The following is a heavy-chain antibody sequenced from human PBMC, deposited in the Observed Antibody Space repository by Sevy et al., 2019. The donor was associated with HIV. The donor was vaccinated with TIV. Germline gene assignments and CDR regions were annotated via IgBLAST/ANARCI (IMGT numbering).Heavy chain of an antibody. J-gene: IGHJ6*02. D-gene: IGHD2-2*02. CDR1: GFTFDDYA. CDR3: AKDIGYCSSTSCYTDGGYYYGMDV. CDR2: ISWNSGSI. Sequence: GGSLRLSCAASGFTFDDYAMHWVRQAPGKGLEWVSGISWNSGSIGYADSVKGRFTISRDNAKNSMYLQMNSLRAEDTALYYLAKDIGYCSSTSCYTDGGYYYGMDVWGQGTTVTVSS. V-gene: IGHV3-9*01.